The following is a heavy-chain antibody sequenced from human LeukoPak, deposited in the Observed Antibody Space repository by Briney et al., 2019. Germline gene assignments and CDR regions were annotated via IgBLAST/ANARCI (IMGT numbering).Heavy chain of an antibody. J-gene: IGHJ6*02. CDR2: IYYSGST. D-gene: IGHD4-17*01. Sequence: SGTLSLTCTVSGGSISSSSYYWGWIRQPPGKGLEWIGSIYYSGSTYYNPSLKSRVTISVDTSKNQFSLKLSSVTAADTAVYYCARPYGDNYYGMDVWGQGTTVTVSS. CDR1: GGSISSSSYY. V-gene: IGHV4-39*01. CDR3: ARPYGDNYYGMDV.